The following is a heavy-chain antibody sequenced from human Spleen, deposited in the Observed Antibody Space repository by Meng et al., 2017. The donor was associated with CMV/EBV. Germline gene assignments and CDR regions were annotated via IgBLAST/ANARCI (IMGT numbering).Heavy chain of an antibody. J-gene: IGHJ5*02. Sequence: ASVKVSCKASGYTFTSYGISWVRQAPGQGLEWMGRIFPMVAAADIAQKFQGRVTMTTDTSTSSAYLDLRSLTSDDTAIYYCARGSDWFDPWGQGTLVTVSS. CDR1: GYTFTSYG. CDR3: ARGSDWFDP. V-gene: IGHV1-18*01. CDR2: IFPMVAAA.